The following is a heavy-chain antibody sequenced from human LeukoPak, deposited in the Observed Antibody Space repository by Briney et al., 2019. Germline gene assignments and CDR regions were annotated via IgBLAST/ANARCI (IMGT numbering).Heavy chain of an antibody. CDR1: GSTFSSYG. CDR3: AKGTLIYYDSSGDYFDY. Sequence: PGRSLRLSCAASGSTFSSYGMHWVRQAPGKGLEWVAVISYDGSNKYYADSVKGRFTISRDNSKNTLYLQMNSLRAEDTAVYYCAKGTLIYYDSSGDYFDYWGQGTLVTVSS. J-gene: IGHJ4*02. CDR2: ISYDGSNK. V-gene: IGHV3-30*18. D-gene: IGHD3-22*01.